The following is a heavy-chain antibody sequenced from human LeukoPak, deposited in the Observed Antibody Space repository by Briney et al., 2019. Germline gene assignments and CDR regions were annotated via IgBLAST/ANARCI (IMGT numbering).Heavy chain of an antibody. CDR2: IRAYNGKT. V-gene: IGHV1-18*01. D-gene: IGHD3-22*01. J-gene: IGHJ4*02. CDR1: GYTFTRYG. CDR3: ARDWNVVLNPIDY. Sequence: ASVKVSCKASGYTFTRYGISWVRQAPGEGIEGMGWIRAYNGKTKYAKKLQGRVTMTTERSTRKAYMELRSLRSDDTAVYYCARDWNVVLNPIDYWGQGTLVTVSS.